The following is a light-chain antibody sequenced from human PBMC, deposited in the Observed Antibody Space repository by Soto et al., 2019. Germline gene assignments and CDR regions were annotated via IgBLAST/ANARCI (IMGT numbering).Light chain of an antibody. CDR3: QTWSTDIRV. J-gene: IGLJ3*02. Sequence: QLVLTQSPSASASLGASVKLTCTLSSGHNSYAIAWHQQQPEKGPRYLMKVNSDGSHSKGDGIPDRFSGSSSGAERYLTISSLQSEDEADYYCQTWSTDIRVXGGGTKLTVL. V-gene: IGLV4-69*01. CDR2: VNSDGSH. CDR1: SGHNSYA.